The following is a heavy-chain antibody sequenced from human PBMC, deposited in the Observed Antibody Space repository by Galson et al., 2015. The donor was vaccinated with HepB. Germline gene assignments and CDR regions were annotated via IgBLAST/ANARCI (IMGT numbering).Heavy chain of an antibody. CDR2: IWYDGSNK. CDR3: ARHGGDIVGAYFDY. CDR1: GFTFSSYG. V-gene: IGHV3-33*01. J-gene: IGHJ4*02. Sequence: SLRLSCAASGFTFSSYGMHWVRQAPGKGLEWVAVIWYDGSNKYYADSVKGRFTISRDNSKNTLYLQMNSLRAEDTAVYYCARHGGDIVGAYFDYWGQGTLVTVSS. D-gene: IGHD1-26*01.